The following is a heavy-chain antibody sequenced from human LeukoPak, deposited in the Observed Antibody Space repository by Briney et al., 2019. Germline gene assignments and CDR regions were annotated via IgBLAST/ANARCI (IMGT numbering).Heavy chain of an antibody. D-gene: IGHD3-16*02. CDR2: IYPGDSDT. CDR1: GYSFTSYW. Sequence: GESLKISCKGSGYSFTSYWIGWVRQMPGKGLEWMGIIYPGDSDTRYSPSFQGQVTISADKSISPAYLHWSSLKASDTAMYYCARIAVGGVWGSYRYYFDYWGQGTLVTVSS. V-gene: IGHV5-51*01. CDR3: ARIAVGGVWGSYRYYFDY. J-gene: IGHJ4*02.